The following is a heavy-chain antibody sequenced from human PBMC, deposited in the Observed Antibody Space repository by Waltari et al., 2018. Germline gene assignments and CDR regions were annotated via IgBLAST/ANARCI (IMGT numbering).Heavy chain of an antibody. D-gene: IGHD5-12*01. CDR1: GFTVSSHY. J-gene: IGHJ6*02. CDR2: ICGGGSI. CDR3: ARGYSAYVIAMDI. Sequence: ELQLVESGGGLIQPGGSLRLSCAASGFTVSSHYMYWVRQAPGKGLEWVSAICGGGSIYYADSVKGRFTISRDKSKNMLSLQMNSLRAEDTAVYFCARGYSAYVIAMDIWGQGTTVTVSS. V-gene: IGHV3-53*01.